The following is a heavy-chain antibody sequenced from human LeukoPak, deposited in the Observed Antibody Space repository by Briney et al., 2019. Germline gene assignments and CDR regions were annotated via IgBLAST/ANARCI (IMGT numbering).Heavy chain of an antibody. Sequence: GASVKVSCKASGYTFTGYYMHWVRQAPGQGLEWMGWINPNSGGTNYAQKFQGRVTMTRDTSISTAYMELSRLRSDDTAVYYCARAPYGDSYYYYGMDVWGQGTTVTVSS. V-gene: IGHV1-2*02. CDR2: INPNSGGT. CDR1: GYTFTGYY. J-gene: IGHJ6*02. D-gene: IGHD4-17*01. CDR3: ARAPYGDSYYYYGMDV.